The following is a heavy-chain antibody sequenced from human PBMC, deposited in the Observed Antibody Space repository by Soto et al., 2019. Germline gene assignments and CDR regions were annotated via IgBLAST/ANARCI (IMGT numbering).Heavy chain of an antibody. J-gene: IGHJ4*02. D-gene: IGHD1-26*01. V-gene: IGHV1-24*01. CDR2: FDPEDGET. Sequence: GASVKVSCKVSGYTLTELSMHWVRQAPGKGLEWMGGFDPEDGETIYAQKFQGRVTMTEDTSTDTAYMELSSLRSEDTAVYHCATDLAQWELLGFDYWGQGTLVTVS. CDR1: GYTLTELS. CDR3: ATDLAQWELLGFDY.